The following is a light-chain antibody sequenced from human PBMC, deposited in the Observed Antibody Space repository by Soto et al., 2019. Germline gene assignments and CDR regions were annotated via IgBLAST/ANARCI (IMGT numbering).Light chain of an antibody. J-gene: IGLJ2*01. V-gene: IGLV1-40*01. CDR2: GNS. Sequence: QSVLTQPPSVSGAPGQRVTISCTGSRSNIGAGYDVHWYQQLPGTAPKLLIYGNSNRPSGVPDRFSGFKSGTSASLAITGLQAEDEADYYGQSYDISLSGYVVFGGGTKLTVL. CDR1: RSNIGAGYD. CDR3: QSYDISLSGYVV.